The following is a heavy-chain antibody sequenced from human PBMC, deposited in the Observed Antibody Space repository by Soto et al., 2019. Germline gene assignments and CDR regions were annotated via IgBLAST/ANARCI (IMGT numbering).Heavy chain of an antibody. Sequence: GASVKVSCKASGGTFSSYAISWVRQAPGQGLEWMGGIIPIFGTANYAQKFQGRVTITADESTSTAYMELSSLRSEDTAVYYCATPRGLTTVDYFDYWGQGTLVTVPQ. D-gene: IGHD4-17*01. CDR1: GGTFSSYA. CDR3: ATPRGLTTVDYFDY. CDR2: IIPIFGTA. J-gene: IGHJ4*02. V-gene: IGHV1-69*13.